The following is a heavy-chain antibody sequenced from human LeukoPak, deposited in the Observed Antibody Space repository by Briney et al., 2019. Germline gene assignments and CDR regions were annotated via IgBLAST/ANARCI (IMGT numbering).Heavy chain of an antibody. CDR3: AEDGLWEVRTGDLNV. D-gene: IGHD1-26*01. CDR1: IHLFSSPG. J-gene: IGHJ3*01. CDR2: IGYDGSDK. Sequence: PGGSLRLPCAAPIHLFSSPGIQWARQAPGKGLEWVTFIGYDGSDKYYADSVKGRFTISKDNSKNTVYLQMSSLRAEDTIVYYCAEDGLWEVRTGDLNVWGQGTMVTVSS. V-gene: IGHV3-30*02.